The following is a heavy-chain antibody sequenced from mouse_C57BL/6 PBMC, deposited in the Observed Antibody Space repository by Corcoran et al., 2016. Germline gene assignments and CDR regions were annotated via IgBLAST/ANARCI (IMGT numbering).Heavy chain of an antibody. D-gene: IGHD1-1*01. CDR2: INPNNGGT. Sequence: EVQLQQSGPELVKPGASVKIPCKASGYTFTDYNMDWVKQSHGKSLEWIGDINPNNGGTIYNQKFKGKATLTVDKSSSTAYMELRSLTSEDTAVYYCARRGPFYYGSSLDYFDYWGQGTTLTVSS. J-gene: IGHJ2*01. CDR3: ARRGPFYYGSSLDYFDY. V-gene: IGHV1-18*01. CDR1: GYTFTDYN.